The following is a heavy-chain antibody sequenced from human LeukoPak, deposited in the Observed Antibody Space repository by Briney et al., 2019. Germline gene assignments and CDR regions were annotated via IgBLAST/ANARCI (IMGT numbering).Heavy chain of an antibody. CDR3: ARYLRYDSSAYTEYFQH. J-gene: IGHJ1*01. D-gene: IGHD3-22*01. Sequence: GGSLRLSCAASGFTFSSYYMSWVRQAPGKGLEWVSYISSSSSYTNYADSVKGRFTISRDNAKNSLYLQMNSLRAEDTAVYYCARYLRYDSSAYTEYFQHWGQGTLVTVSS. CDR1: GFTFSSYY. V-gene: IGHV3-11*06. CDR2: ISSSSSYT.